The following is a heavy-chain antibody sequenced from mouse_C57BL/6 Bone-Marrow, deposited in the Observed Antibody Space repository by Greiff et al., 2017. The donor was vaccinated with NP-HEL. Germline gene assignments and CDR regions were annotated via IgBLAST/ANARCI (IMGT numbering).Heavy chain of an antibody. V-gene: IGHV5-4*01. Sequence: EVKVVESGGGLVKPGGSLKLSCAASGFTFSSYAMSWVRQTPEKRLEWVATISDGGSYTYYPDNVKGRFTISRDNAKNNLYLQMSHLKSEDTAMYYCARDDGYYGGAYWGQGTLVTVSA. J-gene: IGHJ3*01. CDR2: ISDGGSYT. D-gene: IGHD2-3*01. CDR1: GFTFSSYA. CDR3: ARDDGYYGGAY.